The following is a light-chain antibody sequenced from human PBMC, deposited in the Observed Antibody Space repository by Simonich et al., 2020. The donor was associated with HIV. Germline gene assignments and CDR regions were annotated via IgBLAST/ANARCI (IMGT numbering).Light chain of an antibody. CDR1: QSVSSN. CDR3: QQYYSTPLT. V-gene: IGKV3-11*01. CDR2: DAS. Sequence: EIVLTQSPATLSLSPGERATLSCRASQSVSSNLAWYQQKPGQAPRLLIYDASNRATGIPARFSGSGSGTDFTLTISSLQAEDVAVYYCQQYYSTPLTFGGGTKVEIK. J-gene: IGKJ4*01.